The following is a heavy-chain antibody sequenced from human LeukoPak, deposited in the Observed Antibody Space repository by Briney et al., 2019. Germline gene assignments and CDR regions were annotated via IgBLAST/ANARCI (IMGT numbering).Heavy chain of an antibody. CDR1: GFTFSSYE. D-gene: IGHD5-18*01. Sequence: GGSLRLSCAASGFTFSSYEMNWVRQAPGKGLEWVPYISSSGSTIYYADSVKGRFTISRDNAKNSLYLQMISLGAEDTAVYYCAKARRIQLWLSWGQGTLVTVSS. CDR2: ISSSGSTI. J-gene: IGHJ5*02. V-gene: IGHV3-48*03. CDR3: AKARRIQLWLS.